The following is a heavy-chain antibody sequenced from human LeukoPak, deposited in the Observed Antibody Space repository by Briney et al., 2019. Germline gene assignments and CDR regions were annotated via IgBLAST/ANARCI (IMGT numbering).Heavy chain of an antibody. CDR3: ARLNGGY. Sequence: SETLSLTCTLSGGSISSYYWSWIRQPPGKGLEWIGYIYYSGSTNYNPSLKSRVTISVDTSKNQFSLKVTSVTAADTAVYYCARLNGGYWGQGTLVTVSS. CDR1: GGSISSYY. V-gene: IGHV4-59*08. D-gene: IGHD1-1*01. CDR2: IYYSGST. J-gene: IGHJ4*02.